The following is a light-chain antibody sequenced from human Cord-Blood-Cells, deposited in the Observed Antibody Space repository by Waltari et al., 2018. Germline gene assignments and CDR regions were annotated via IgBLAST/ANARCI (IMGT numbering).Light chain of an antibody. Sequence: DIQMTQSPSSLSASVGDRVTITCRASQSISSYLNWYQQKPGKAPKLLSYAGSSLQSGVPSRFSGSESGTDFTHTSSSLQPEDFATYYCQQRYSTPWTFGQGTKVEIK. J-gene: IGKJ1*01. V-gene: IGKV1-39*01. CDR1: QSISSY. CDR2: AGS. CDR3: QQRYSTPWT.